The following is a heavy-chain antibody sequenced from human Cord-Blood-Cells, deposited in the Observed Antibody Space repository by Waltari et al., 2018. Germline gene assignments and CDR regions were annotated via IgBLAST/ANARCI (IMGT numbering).Heavy chain of an antibody. V-gene: IGHV4-34*01. Sequence: QVQLQQWGAGLLKPSETLSLTCAVYGGSFSGYYWSWIRQPPGKGLEWNGEINHSGSTNYNPSLKSRGTISVDTSKNQFSLKLSSVTAADTAVYYCARLEKGGSGRLIDYWGQGTLVTVSS. CDR3: ARLEKGGSGRLIDY. J-gene: IGHJ4*02. CDR2: INHSGST. CDR1: GGSFSGYY. D-gene: IGHD3-10*01.